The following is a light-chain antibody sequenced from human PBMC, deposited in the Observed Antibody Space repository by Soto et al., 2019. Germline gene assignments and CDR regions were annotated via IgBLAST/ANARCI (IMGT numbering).Light chain of an antibody. V-gene: IGLV2-14*01. Sequence: QSVLTQPASVSGSPGQSITISCTGTSSDVGGYNYVSWYQQHPGKAPRLMIYEVNNRPSGVSNRFSGSKSGNTASLTISGVQAEDEAEYYCSSYTSSTTVVFGGGTKLTVL. CDR1: SSDVGGYNY. CDR2: EVN. CDR3: SSYTSSTTVV. J-gene: IGLJ2*01.